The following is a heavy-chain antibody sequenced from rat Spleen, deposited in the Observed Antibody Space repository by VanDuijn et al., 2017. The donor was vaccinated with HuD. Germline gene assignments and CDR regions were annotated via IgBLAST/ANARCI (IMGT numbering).Heavy chain of an antibody. CDR2: ISYDGSST. Sequence: EVQLVESGGGLVQPGRSMKLSCAASGFTFSNYDMACVRQAPTKGLEWVASISYDGSSTYYRDSVKGRFTISRDNAKSTLYLQMDSLRSEDTATYYCTTDRTGALMDAWGQGASVTVSS. J-gene: IGHJ4*01. D-gene: IGHD5-1*01. V-gene: IGHV5-20*01. CDR1: GFTFSNYD. CDR3: TTDRTGALMDA.